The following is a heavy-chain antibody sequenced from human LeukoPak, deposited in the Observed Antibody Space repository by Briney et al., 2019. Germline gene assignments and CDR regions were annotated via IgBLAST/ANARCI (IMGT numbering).Heavy chain of an antibody. V-gene: IGHV3-7*01. D-gene: IGHD5-18*01. Sequence: PGGPLRLSCAASGFTSSSYWMSWVRQAPGKGLEWVANIKQDGSEKYYVDSVKGRFTISRDNAKNSLYLQMNSLRAEDTAVYYCARDRGYSYGSIDYWGQGTLVTVSS. J-gene: IGHJ4*02. CDR2: IKQDGSEK. CDR3: ARDRGYSYGSIDY. CDR1: GFTSSSYW.